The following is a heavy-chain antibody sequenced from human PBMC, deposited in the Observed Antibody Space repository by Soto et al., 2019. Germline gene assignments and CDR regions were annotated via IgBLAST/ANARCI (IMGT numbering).Heavy chain of an antibody. D-gene: IGHD3-16*01. CDR3: AKDPGVYVWESTIDY. Sequence: PGGSLRLSCAASGFTFSSYAMHWVRQAPGKGLEWVAVISYDGSNKYYADSVKGRFTISRDNSKNTLYLQMNSLRAEDTAVYYCAKDPGVYVWESTIDYWGQGTLVTVSS. J-gene: IGHJ4*02. CDR1: GFTFSSYA. V-gene: IGHV3-30-3*01. CDR2: ISYDGSNK.